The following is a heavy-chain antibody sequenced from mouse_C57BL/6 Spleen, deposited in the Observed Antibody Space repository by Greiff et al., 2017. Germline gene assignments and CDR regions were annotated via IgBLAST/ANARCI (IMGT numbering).Heavy chain of an antibody. CDR2: IDPETGGT. V-gene: IGHV1-15*01. J-gene: IGHJ3*01. CDR3: TRSYYGSREAWFAY. D-gene: IGHD1-1*01. CDR1: GYTFTDYE. Sequence: QVQLQQSGAELVRPGASVTLSCKASGYTFTDYEMHWVKQTPVHGLEWIGAIDPETGGTAYNQKFKGKAILAADKSSSTAYMELRSLTSEDSAVYYCTRSYYGSREAWFAYWGQGTLVTVSA.